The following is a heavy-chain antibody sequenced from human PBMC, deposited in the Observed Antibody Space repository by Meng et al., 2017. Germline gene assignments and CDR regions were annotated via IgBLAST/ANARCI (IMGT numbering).Heavy chain of an antibody. CDR2: IYYSGST. Sequence: RLQLRESGPGLVKPSETLSLTCTVPGGSISSSSYYWGWIRQPPGKGLEWIGSIYYSGSTYYNPSLKSRVTISVDTSKNQFSLKLSSVTAADTAVYYCARGHNDYGDYPNWFDPWGQGTLVTVSS. J-gene: IGHJ5*02. D-gene: IGHD4-17*01. CDR1: GGSISSSSYY. CDR3: ARGHNDYGDYPNWFDP. V-gene: IGHV4-39*06.